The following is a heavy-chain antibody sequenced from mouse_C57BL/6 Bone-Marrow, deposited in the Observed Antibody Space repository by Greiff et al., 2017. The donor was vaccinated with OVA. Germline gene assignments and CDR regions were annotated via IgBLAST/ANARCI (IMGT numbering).Heavy chain of an antibody. V-gene: IGHV1-69*01. CDR1: GYTFTSSW. J-gene: IGHJ4*01. Sequence: VQLQQPGAELVMPGASVKLSCKASGYTFTSSWMHWVKQRPGQGLEWIGELDPSASYTTYNQQFTGQSPLTVDKSSSTAYMHVSSLTSGDTAVDYGARGGDCGRDYAVDYWGQGTTVTVSS. CDR2: LDPSASYT. D-gene: IGHD1-1*01. CDR3: ARGGDCGRDYAVDY.